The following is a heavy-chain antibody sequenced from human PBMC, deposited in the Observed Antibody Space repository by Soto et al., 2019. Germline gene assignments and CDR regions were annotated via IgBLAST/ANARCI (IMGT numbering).Heavy chain of an antibody. CDR1: GVTFSSYA. CDR3: ARDPGGPVIAVAFQH. J-gene: IGHJ1*01. Sequence: LRLSCAASGVTFSSYAMHGVRQAPFKGLEWVAVISYDGSNKYYADSVKGRFTISRDNSKNTLYLQMNSLRAEDTAVYYCARDPGGPVIAVAFQHWGQGTLVTV. D-gene: IGHD6-19*01. CDR2: ISYDGSNK. V-gene: IGHV3-30-3*01.